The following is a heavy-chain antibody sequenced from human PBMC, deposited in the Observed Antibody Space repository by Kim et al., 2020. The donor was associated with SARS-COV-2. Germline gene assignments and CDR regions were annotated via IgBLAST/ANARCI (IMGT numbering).Heavy chain of an antibody. D-gene: IGHD2-2*02. CDR3: AGYCSSTSCYSGHDY. V-gene: IGHV4-31*02. J-gene: IGHJ4*02. Sequence: PSLKSRVTISVDTSKNQFSLKLSSVTAADTAVYYCAGYCSSTSCYSGHDYWGQGTLVTVSS.